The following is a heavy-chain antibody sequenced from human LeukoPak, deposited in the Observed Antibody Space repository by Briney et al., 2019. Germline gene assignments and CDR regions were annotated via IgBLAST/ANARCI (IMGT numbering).Heavy chain of an antibody. CDR3: AKSGGSSWHQFDY. Sequence: GGSLRLSCAASAFTFSSYAMSWVRQAPGKGLEWVSGISGSGGSTYYADSVKGRFTISRDNSKNTLYLQMNSLRAEDTAVYYCAKSGGSSWHQFDYWGQGTLVTVSS. J-gene: IGHJ4*02. D-gene: IGHD6-13*01. CDR2: ISGSGGST. V-gene: IGHV3-23*01. CDR1: AFTFSSYA.